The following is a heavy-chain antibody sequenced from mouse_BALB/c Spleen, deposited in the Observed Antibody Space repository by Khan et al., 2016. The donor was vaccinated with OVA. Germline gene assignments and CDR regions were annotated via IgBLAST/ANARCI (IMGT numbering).Heavy chain of an antibody. CDR1: GYTFTSYW. CDR2: INPTTGYT. D-gene: IGHD2-4*01. Sequence: QVQLKQSGAELAQPGASVKMSCKASGYTFTSYWMHWVKQRPGQGLEWIGYINPTTGYTEYCQKFKDKATLTADKSSSTAYMQLSSLTSEDSAVYYSARFMITTNYAMDYWGQGTSVTVSS. V-gene: IGHV1-7*01. CDR3: ARFMITTNYAMDY. J-gene: IGHJ4*01.